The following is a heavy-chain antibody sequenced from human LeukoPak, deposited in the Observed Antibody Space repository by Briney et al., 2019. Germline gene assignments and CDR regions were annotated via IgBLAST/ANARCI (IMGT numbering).Heavy chain of an antibody. CDR3: ARDRGDVVVPAAILDY. CDR1: GFTFEDYA. J-gene: IGHJ4*02. CDR2: INWNSAST. Sequence: GGSLRLSCAASGFTFEDYAMHWVRQAPGKGLEWVSGINWNSASTGYADSVKGRFTISRDNVMNSLYLQMNSLRAEDTAVYYCARDRGDVVVPAAILDYWGQGTLVTVSS. D-gene: IGHD2-2*01. V-gene: IGHV3-9*01.